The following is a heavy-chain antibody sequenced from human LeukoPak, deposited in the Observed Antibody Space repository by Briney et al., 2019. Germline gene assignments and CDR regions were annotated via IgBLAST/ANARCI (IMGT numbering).Heavy chain of an antibody. V-gene: IGHV4-31*03. CDR2: IYYSGST. CDR1: GGSISSGGYY. CDR3: AREYRRIAAAGTLFDY. Sequence: SQTLSLTCTVSGGSISSGGYYWSWIRQHPGKGLEWIGSIYYSGSTYYNPSLKSRVTISVDTSKNQFSLKLSSVTAADTAVYYCAREYRRIAAAGTLFDYWGQGTLVTVSS. J-gene: IGHJ4*02. D-gene: IGHD6-13*01.